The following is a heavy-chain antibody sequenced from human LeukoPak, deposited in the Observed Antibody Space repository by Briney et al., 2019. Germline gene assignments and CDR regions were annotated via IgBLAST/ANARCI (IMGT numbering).Heavy chain of an antibody. Sequence: GGSLRLSCAASGFTFSSYWMSWVHQAPGKGLEWVANIKQDGSEKYYVDSVKGRFTISRDNAKNSLYLQMNSLRAEDTAVYYCARDPKTYYYDSSGYTDDYWGQGTLVTVSS. CDR2: IKQDGSEK. CDR3: ARDPKTYYYDSSGYTDDY. J-gene: IGHJ4*02. D-gene: IGHD3-22*01. CDR1: GFTFSSYW. V-gene: IGHV3-7*01.